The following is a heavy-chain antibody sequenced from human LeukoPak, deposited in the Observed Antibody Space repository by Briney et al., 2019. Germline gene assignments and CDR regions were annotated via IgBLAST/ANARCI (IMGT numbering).Heavy chain of an antibody. J-gene: IGHJ4*02. D-gene: IGHD3-3*01. CDR3: ARDEEWLPFDY. Sequence: ASVKVSCKASGYTFTGYYMHWVRQAPGQGLEWMGWINPNSGGTNYARKFQGRVTMTRDTSISTAYMELSRLRSDDTAVYYCARDEEWLPFDYWGQGTLVTVSS. CDR1: GYTFTGYY. V-gene: IGHV1-2*02. CDR2: INPNSGGT.